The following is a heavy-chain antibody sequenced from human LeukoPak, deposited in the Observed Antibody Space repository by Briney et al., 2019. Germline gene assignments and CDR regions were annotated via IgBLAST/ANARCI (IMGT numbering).Heavy chain of an antibody. J-gene: IGHJ4*02. Sequence: GGSLRLSCAVSGFTSDSYAMTWVRQAPGKGLEWVAVISYDGSNKYYADSVKGRFTISRDNSKNTLYLQMSSLRAEDTAVYYCARDRAYYYDSSGYSFNYWGQGTLVTVSS. CDR2: ISYDGSNK. CDR1: GFTSDSYA. D-gene: IGHD3-22*01. CDR3: ARDRAYYYDSSGYSFNY. V-gene: IGHV3-30-3*01.